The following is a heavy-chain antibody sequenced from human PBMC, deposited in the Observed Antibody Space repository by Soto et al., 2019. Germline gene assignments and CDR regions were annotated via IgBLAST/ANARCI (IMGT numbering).Heavy chain of an antibody. D-gene: IGHD6-13*01. V-gene: IGHV4-39*01. J-gene: IGHJ5*02. CDR2: IYYVGST. Sequence: GTLDLTSTVSGGDIGSGEYDWAWIRQPPGNGLEWIASIYYVGSTFYNSSLESRVTISVDMSKNQFSLKLSSVTAADTAVYYCARGPARPQKQQLVLRGRFNFFDPWGQRTLVPGSS. CDR1: GGDIGSGEYD. CDR3: ARGPARPQKQQLVLRGRFNFFDP.